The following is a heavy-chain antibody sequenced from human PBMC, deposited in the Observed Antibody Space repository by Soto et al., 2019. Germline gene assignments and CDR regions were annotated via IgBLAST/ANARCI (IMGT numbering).Heavy chain of an antibody. Sequence: ASVKVSCKASGYTFTSYGISWVRQAPGQGLEWMGWISAYNGNTNYAQKLQGRVTVTTDTSTSTAYTELRSLRSDDTAVYYCARRGITIFGVVINPSWDFDYWGQGTLVTVSS. CDR2: ISAYNGNT. V-gene: IGHV1-18*01. D-gene: IGHD3-3*01. CDR1: GYTFTSYG. CDR3: ARRGITIFGVVINPSWDFDY. J-gene: IGHJ4*02.